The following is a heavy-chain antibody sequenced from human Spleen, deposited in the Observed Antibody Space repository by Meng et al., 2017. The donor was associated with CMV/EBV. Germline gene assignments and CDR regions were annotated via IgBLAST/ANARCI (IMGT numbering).Heavy chain of an antibody. CDR1: GFTFSSYA. D-gene: IGHD3-3*01. CDR2: ISSSSTYI. V-gene: IGHV3-21*01. CDR3: ARAARYDFWSGYYRYYYGMDV. J-gene: IGHJ6*02. Sequence: GGSLRLSCRTSGFTFSSYAMTWVRQAPGKGLEWVSSISSSSTYIYYADSVKGRFTISRDSANNSLYLQMTSLRAEDTAVYYCARAARYDFWSGYYRYYYGMDVWGQGTTVTVSS.